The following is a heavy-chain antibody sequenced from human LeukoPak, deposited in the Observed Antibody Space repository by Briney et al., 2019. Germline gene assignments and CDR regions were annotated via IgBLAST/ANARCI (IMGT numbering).Heavy chain of an antibody. CDR3: ARLAYYYDSSGYYPNYWYFDL. J-gene: IGHJ2*01. V-gene: IGHV4-4*07. CDR2: LYTSGST. CDR1: GGSISTYF. Sequence: PSETLSLTCTVSGGSISTYFWSWIRQPAGKGLEWIGRLYTSGSTNYNPSLKSRLTMSADTSKNQFSLKLSSVTAADTAVYYCARLAYYYDSSGYYPNYWYFDLWGRGTLVTVSS. D-gene: IGHD3-22*01.